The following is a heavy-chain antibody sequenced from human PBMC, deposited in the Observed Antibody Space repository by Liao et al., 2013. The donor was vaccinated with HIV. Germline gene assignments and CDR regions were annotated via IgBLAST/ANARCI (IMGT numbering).Heavy chain of an antibody. CDR3: ARGLTIFGVVRYYFDS. J-gene: IGHJ4*02. D-gene: IGHD3-3*02. Sequence: QVQLQESGPGLVKPSQTLSLSCTVSGDSISSGDNYWNWIRQPPGKGLEWIGSIYYSGSTYYNPSLKSRVTISVDTSKNQFSLKLTSVTAADTAVYYCARGLTIFGVVRYYFDSWGQGTLVTVSS. V-gene: IGHV4-30-4*08. CDR1: GDSISSGDNY. CDR2: IYYSGST.